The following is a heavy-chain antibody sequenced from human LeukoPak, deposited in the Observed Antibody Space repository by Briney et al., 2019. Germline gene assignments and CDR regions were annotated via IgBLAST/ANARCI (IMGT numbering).Heavy chain of an antibody. V-gene: IGHV3-53*01. Sequence: GGSLRLSCAASGFTFSTNYMSWVRQAPGKGLEWVSVIYSGGSPYYADSVKGRFTISRDNSKNTLYLQMNSLRAEETAVYYCARDLNYYDSSGYGHWGQGTLVTVSS. CDR3: ARDLNYYDSSGYGH. D-gene: IGHD3-22*01. J-gene: IGHJ4*02. CDR2: IYSGGSP. CDR1: GFTFSTNY.